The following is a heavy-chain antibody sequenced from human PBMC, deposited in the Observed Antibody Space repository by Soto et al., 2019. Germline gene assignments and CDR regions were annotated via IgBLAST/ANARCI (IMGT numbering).Heavy chain of an antibody. V-gene: IGHV1-69*01. J-gene: IGHJ6*02. CDR2: IIPIFGTA. Sequence: QVQLVQSGAEVKKPGSSVKVSCKASGGTFSSYAISWVRQAPGQGLEWMGGIIPIFGTANYAQKFQGRVTITADESTSTAYMELSSLRSEDTAVYYCARGPTDGLSRYYYYYYGMDVWGQGTTVTVSS. CDR3: ARGPTDGLSRYYYYYYGMDV. CDR1: GGTFSSYA.